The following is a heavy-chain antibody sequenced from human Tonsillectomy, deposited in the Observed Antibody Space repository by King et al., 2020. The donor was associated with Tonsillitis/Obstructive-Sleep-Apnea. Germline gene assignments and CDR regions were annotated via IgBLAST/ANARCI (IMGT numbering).Heavy chain of an antibody. CDR2: INHSVST. CDR3: ARRRFCSSTSCYYYYYYYMDV. J-gene: IGHJ6*03. CDR1: GGSFSGYY. Sequence: VQLQQWGAGLLKPSETLSLTCAVYGGSFSGYYWSWIRQPPGKGLEWIGEINHSVSTNYNPSLKSRVTISVDTSKNQFSLKLSSVTAADTAVYYCARRRFCSSTSCYYYYYYYMDVWGKGTTVTVSS. V-gene: IGHV4-34*01. D-gene: IGHD2-2*01.